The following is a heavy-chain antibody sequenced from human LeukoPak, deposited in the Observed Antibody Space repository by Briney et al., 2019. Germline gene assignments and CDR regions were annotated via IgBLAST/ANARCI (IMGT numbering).Heavy chain of an antibody. J-gene: IGHJ4*02. CDR2: ISGPGTTI. Sequence: GGSLRLSCAASGFSFGDFYMNWIRQAPGKALEWVAFISGPGTTIHYADSVRGRFTISRDNAKSSLSLQINSLRVEDTAIYYCARTEDGEFDVWGQGTLVTVSS. D-gene: IGHD4-17*01. CDR3: ARTEDGEFDV. V-gene: IGHV3-11*01. CDR1: GFSFGDFY.